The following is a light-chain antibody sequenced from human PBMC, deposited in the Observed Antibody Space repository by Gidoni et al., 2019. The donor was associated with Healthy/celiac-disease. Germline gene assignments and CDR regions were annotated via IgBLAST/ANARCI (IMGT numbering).Light chain of an antibody. V-gene: IGKV4-1*01. J-gene: IGKJ5*01. CDR1: QRGVYSSNTKHY. Sequence: SGMTEAPDSLAVSLGERATIHCKSSQRGVYSSNTKHYLAWNQQQPRPPPNLLIYWASTRAAGLPDRFSGSGSGTYFLPTSSSLYAEYAAFYYCQQYYSTPITFGQGTRLEIK. CDR3: QQYYSTPIT. CDR2: WAS.